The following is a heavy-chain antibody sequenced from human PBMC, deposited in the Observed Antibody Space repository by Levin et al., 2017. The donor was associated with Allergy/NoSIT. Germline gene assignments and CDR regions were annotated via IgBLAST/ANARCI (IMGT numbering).Heavy chain of an antibody. J-gene: IGHJ6*02. CDR3: APVPVYGLDV. V-gene: IGHV4-59*01. Sequence: SETLSLTCTVSGAFISNYYWSWIRQPPGKGLEWIGYISSSGSTIYNPSLDSRTIISVDMSKNHFSLRLRDVTAADTAVYYCAPVPVYGLDVWGQGTTVTVS. CDR2: ISSSGST. CDR1: GAFISNYY.